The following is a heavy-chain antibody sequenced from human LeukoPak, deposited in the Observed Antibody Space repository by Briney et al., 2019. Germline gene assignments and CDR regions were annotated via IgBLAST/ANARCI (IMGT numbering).Heavy chain of an antibody. J-gene: IGHJ3*02. V-gene: IGHV3-23*01. Sequence: GGSLRLSCADSGFTFSSYGMTWVRQAPGKGLEWVSAISGSGGSTYYADSVKGRSTISRDNSKNTLYLQMNSLRAEDTAVYYCAKFGLAGSGRYHDAFDIWGQGTMVTVSS. CDR1: GFTFSSYG. CDR3: AKFGLAGSGRYHDAFDI. CDR2: ISGSGGST. D-gene: IGHD3-10*01.